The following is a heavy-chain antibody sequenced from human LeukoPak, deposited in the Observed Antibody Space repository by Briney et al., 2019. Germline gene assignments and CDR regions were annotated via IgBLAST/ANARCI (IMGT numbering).Heavy chain of an antibody. CDR2: ISYDGSNK. Sequence: SCKASGYTFTTFGVSWVRQAPGKGLEWVAVISYDGSNKYYADSVKGRFTISRDNSKNTLYLQMNSLRAEDTAVYYCARAHPIGGIAAAGPTNFDYWGQGTLVTVSS. D-gene: IGHD6-13*01. J-gene: IGHJ4*02. CDR1: GYTFTTFG. CDR3: ARAHPIGGIAAAGPTNFDY. V-gene: IGHV3-30-3*01.